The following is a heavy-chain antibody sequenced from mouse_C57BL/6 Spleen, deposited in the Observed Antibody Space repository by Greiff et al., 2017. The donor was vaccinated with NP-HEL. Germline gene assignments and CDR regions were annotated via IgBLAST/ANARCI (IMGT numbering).Heavy chain of an antibody. CDR1: GYTFTSYW. D-gene: IGHD2-2*01. Sequence: VQLQQPGAELVKPGASVKLSCKASGYTFTSYWMHWVKQRPGQGLEWIGMIHPNSGSTNYNEKFKSKATLTVDKSSSTAYMQLSSLTSEDSAVYYCARVSIYYGYDGFAYWGQGTLVTVSA. J-gene: IGHJ3*01. V-gene: IGHV1-64*01. CDR3: ARVSIYYGYDGFAY. CDR2: IHPNSGST.